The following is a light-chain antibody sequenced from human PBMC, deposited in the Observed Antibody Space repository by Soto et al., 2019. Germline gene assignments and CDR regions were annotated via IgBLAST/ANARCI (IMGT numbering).Light chain of an antibody. J-gene: IGKJ3*01. CDR2: DAS. CDR3: QHRHTWPFT. Sequence: EIVLTQSPATLSLSPGERATLSCRASQSVTTYLVWYQQKSGQAPRLLIYDASNRATGIPARFSGSGFGTDLPLTISSLEPEDFAVYYCQHRHTWPFTFGPGTKVDVK. CDR1: QSVTTY. V-gene: IGKV3-11*01.